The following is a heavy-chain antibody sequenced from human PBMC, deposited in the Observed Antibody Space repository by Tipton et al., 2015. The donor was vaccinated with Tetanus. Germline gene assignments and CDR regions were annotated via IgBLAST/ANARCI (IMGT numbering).Heavy chain of an antibody. Sequence: QMQLVQSGAEMKKPGASVKVSCKASGYTFTGYYIYWVRQAPGQGLEWMGWIDPNSGGTVYAQKFQGRVTMTRDTSISTAHMELRSLRSDDTAVYYCARDRGDYIYYGMDVWGPGTTVTVS. D-gene: IGHD3-22*01. CDR1: GYTFTGYY. J-gene: IGHJ6*02. CDR3: ARDRGDYIYYGMDV. V-gene: IGHV1-2*02. CDR2: IDPNSGGT.